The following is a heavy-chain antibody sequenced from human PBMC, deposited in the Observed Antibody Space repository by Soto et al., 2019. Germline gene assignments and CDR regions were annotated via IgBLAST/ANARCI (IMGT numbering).Heavy chain of an antibody. J-gene: IGHJ5*02. D-gene: IGHD5-18*01. CDR2: IYYSGST. CDR1: GGSVSSGSYY. V-gene: IGHV4-61*01. CDR3: ARFVDTAVEVGCWFDP. Sequence: QVQLQESGPGLVKPSETLSLTCTVSGGSVSSGSYYWSWIRHPPGKGLEWIGYIYYSGSTNYNPSLKSRVTISVDTSKNQFSLKLSSVTAADTAVYYCARFVDTAVEVGCWFDPWGQGTLVTVSS.